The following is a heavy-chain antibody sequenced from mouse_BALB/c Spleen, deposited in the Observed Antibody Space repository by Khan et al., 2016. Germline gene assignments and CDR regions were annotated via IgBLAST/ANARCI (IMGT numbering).Heavy chain of an antibody. J-gene: IGHJ1*01. CDR3: ATGRWYFDV. Sequence: VRLQQSGPDLVKPGASVKISCKTSGYTFTEYTMHWVKQSHGKSLEWIGGNNLNNGGTSYNQKFKGKATLTVDKSSNTVYMGLRSLTSEDSAVYYCATGRWYFDVWGAGTTVTVSS. CDR1: GYTFTEYT. D-gene: IGHD3-3*01. CDR2: NNLNNGGT. V-gene: IGHV1-18*01.